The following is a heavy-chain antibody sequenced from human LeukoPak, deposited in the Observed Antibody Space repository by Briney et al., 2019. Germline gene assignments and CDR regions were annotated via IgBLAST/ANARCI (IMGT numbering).Heavy chain of an antibody. Sequence: QAGGSLRLSCAASGFTFSSYWMDWVRQAPGKGMEWVANINQDGRIQYYADSVRGRFIISRNNAKNSLYLQMYSLRAEDTAIYFCSRSLDYLGQGALVTVSS. V-gene: IGHV3-7*03. CDR1: GFTFSSYW. J-gene: IGHJ4*02. CDR2: INQDGRIQ. CDR3: SRSLDY.